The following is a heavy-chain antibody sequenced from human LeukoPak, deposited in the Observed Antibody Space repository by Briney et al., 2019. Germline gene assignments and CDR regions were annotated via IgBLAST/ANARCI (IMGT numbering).Heavy chain of an antibody. CDR1: AFAFSSNW. D-gene: IGHD1-26*01. Sequence: GGSLRLACVASAFAFSSNWMSWVRQAPGKGLEWVASIKEDGSETYYVDSVKGRFTISRDNAKNSLYLQMNSLRAEDTAVYYCARDLHPRYYLPDYWGQGTLVTVSS. CDR2: IKEDGSET. V-gene: IGHV3-7*04. J-gene: IGHJ4*02. CDR3: ARDLHPRYYLPDY.